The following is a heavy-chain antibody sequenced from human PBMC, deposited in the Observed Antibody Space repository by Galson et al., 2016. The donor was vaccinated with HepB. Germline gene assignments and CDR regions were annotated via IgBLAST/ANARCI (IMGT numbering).Heavy chain of an antibody. D-gene: IGHD1-14*01. V-gene: IGHV3-33*08. CDR1: GFTFSSYE. CDR2: IWFDGRDA. CDR3: ARDLWGDCRTTTCSHLDS. J-gene: IGHJ4*02. Sequence: SLRLSCAASGFTFSSYEMNWVRQAPGKGLESVAVIWFDGRDAYYGDSVKGRFTISKDNSNNMLYLQMNSLRVEDTAVYYCARDLWGDCRTTTCSHLDSWGQGTPVTVSS.